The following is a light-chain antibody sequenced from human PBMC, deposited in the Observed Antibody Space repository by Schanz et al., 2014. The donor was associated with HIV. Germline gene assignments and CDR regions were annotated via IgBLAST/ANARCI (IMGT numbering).Light chain of an antibody. J-gene: IGLJ2*01. Sequence: QSVLTQPPSMSAAPGQRVTISCAGSAFNIGQNYVSWFQQFPGTAPKLLIYVNHQRPSDIPDRFSGSKTGTSATLAIVGLQTGDEADYYCATWDTFLNGVVFGGGTKLTVL. CDR1: AFNIGQNY. CDR3: ATWDTFLNGVV. V-gene: IGLV1-51*01. CDR2: VNH.